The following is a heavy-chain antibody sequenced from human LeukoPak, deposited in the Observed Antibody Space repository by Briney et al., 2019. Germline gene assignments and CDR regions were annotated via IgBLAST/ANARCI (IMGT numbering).Heavy chain of an antibody. CDR2: ISGSGGST. Sequence: GGSLRLSCAASGFTFSSYAMSWVRQAPGKGLEWVSAISGSGGSTYYADSAKGRFTISRDNSKNTLYLQMNSLRAEETAVYYCAKPLEQWLVGSFRKRYYYYGLDVWGQGTTVTVSS. CDR1: GFTFSSYA. J-gene: IGHJ6*02. V-gene: IGHV3-23*01. CDR3: AKPLEQWLVGSFRKRYYYYGLDV. D-gene: IGHD6-19*01.